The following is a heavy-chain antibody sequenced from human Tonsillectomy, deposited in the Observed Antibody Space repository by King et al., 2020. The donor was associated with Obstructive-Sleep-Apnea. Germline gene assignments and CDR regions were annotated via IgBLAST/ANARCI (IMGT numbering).Heavy chain of an antibody. J-gene: IGHJ4*02. CDR2: IHHSGRI. CDR3: ARGSREIWLHHY. Sequence: HVQLQQWGAGLLKPSETLSLTCAVYGESSSGYYWSWIRQSPGKGLEWIGEIHHSGRIDYNPSLKSRVTISLDTSKNQFSLKLSSVTAADTALYYCARGSREIWLHHYWGQGTQVTVSS. CDR1: GESSSGYY. D-gene: IGHD5-18*01. V-gene: IGHV4-34*01.